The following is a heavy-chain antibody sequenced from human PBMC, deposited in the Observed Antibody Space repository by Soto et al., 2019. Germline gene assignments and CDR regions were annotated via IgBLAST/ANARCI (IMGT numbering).Heavy chain of an antibody. V-gene: IGHV3-15*07. CDR1: GFTFSNAW. Sequence: GGSLRLSCAASGFTFSNAWMNWVRQAPGKGLEWVGRIKSKTDGGTTDYAAPVKGRFTISRDDSKNTLYLQMNSLKTEDTAVYYCTTSPSGWRRYYYGMDVWGQGTTVTVSS. CDR2: IKSKTDGGTT. CDR3: TTSPSGWRRYYYGMDV. J-gene: IGHJ6*02. D-gene: IGHD6-19*01.